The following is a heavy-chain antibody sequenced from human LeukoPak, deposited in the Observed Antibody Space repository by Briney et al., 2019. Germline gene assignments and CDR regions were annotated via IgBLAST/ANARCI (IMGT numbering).Heavy chain of an antibody. Sequence: SVKVSCKASGGTFSSYAISWVRQAPGQGREWMGGIIPIFGTANYAQKFQGRVTITADESTSTAYMELSSLRSEDTAVYYCAGGYSYALYYFDYWGQGTLVTVSS. CDR3: AGGYSYALYYFDY. D-gene: IGHD5-18*01. CDR1: GGTFSSYA. CDR2: IIPIFGTA. V-gene: IGHV1-69*13. J-gene: IGHJ4*02.